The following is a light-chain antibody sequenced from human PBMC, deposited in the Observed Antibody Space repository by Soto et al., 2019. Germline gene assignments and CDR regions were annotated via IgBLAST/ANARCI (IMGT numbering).Light chain of an antibody. J-gene: IGLJ2*01. CDR2: NTN. Sequence: LNHAPSGFRRPGRRVAFRFFGKKYKGGINSVSWYQPFPGAAPKGLVYNTNQRPSGVPDRFSGSKAGTSAALAISGLQPEDEADYYCAAWDDSLNGPVFGG. CDR3: AAWDDSLNGPV. V-gene: IGLV1-44*01. CDR1: KYKGGINS.